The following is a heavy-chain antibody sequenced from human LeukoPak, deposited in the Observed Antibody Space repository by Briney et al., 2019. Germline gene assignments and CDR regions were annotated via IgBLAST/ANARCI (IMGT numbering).Heavy chain of an antibody. CDR3: ARRYCSSTSCHVRWFGP. V-gene: IGHV1-2*02. CDR2: INPNSGGT. D-gene: IGHD2-2*01. Sequence: ASVKVSCKASGYTFTGYYMHWVRQAPGQGLEWMGWINPNSGGTNYAQKFQGRVTMTRDTSISTAYMELSRLRSDDTAVYYCARRYCSSTSCHVRWFGPWGQGTLVTVSS. CDR1: GYTFTGYY. J-gene: IGHJ5*02.